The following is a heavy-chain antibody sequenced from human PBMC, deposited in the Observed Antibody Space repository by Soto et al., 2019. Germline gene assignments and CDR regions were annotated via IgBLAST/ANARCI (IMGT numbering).Heavy chain of an antibody. D-gene: IGHD2-15*01. J-gene: IGHJ4*02. CDR3: AKRVWSGGGCDYFDY. CDR2: ITRSGDNT. V-gene: IGHV3-23*01. CDR1: GFTFSTYA. Sequence: GGSLRLSCAASGFTFSTYAMTWVRQAPGTGLEWLSAITRSGDNTYYADSVKGRFTISRDNSKNTLYLQMNSLRAEDTALYYCAKRVWSGGGCDYFDYWGLGTLVSVSS.